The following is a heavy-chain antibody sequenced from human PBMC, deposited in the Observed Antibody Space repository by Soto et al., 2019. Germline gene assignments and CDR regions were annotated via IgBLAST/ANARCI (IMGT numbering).Heavy chain of an antibody. Sequence: GESLKISCTGVGYSFTSYWIGWVRQMPGKGLEWMGIIYPGDSDTRYSPSFQGQVTISADKSITTAYLQWSSLKASDTAMYYCARDKDRVSARSVPHFDYWGQGTLVTVSS. D-gene: IGHD2-21*02. V-gene: IGHV5-51*01. J-gene: IGHJ4*01. CDR1: GYSFTSYW. CDR2: IYPGDSDT. CDR3: ARDKDRVSARSVPHFDY.